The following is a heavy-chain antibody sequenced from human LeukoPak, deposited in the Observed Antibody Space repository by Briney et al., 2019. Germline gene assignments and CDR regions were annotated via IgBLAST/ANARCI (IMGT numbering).Heavy chain of an antibody. V-gene: IGHV4-4*07. D-gene: IGHD3-22*01. Sequence: SETLSLTCTVSGGSISSYYWSWIRQPAGKGLEWIGRIYTSGSTNYNPSLKSRVTMSVDTSKNQFSLELSSVTAADTAVYYCARDNSSGYYPRFDPWGQGTLVTVSS. CDR2: IYTSGST. J-gene: IGHJ5*02. CDR3: ARDNSSGYYPRFDP. CDR1: GGSISSYY.